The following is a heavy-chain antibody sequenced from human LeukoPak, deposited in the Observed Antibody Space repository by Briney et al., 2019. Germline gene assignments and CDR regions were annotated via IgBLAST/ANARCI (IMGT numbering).Heavy chain of an antibody. CDR3: ASSPLVGATSPDI. CDR2: IYPGDSDT. D-gene: IGHD1-26*01. CDR1: GYSFNNYW. Sequence: GESLKISCKASGYSFNNYWIGWVRQMPGKGLEWMGIIYPGDSDTRYSPSFQGRVTISADKSISTAYLQWSSLKASDTAMYYCASSPLVGATSPDIWGQGTMVTVSS. J-gene: IGHJ3*02. V-gene: IGHV5-51*01.